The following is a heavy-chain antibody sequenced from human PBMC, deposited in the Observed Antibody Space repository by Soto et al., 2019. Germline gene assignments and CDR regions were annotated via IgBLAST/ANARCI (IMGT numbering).Heavy chain of an antibody. CDR3: ARVGDIVVVVAAPRGMDV. Sequence: EVQLVESGGGLVQPGGSLRLSCAASGFTFSSYSMNWVRQAPGKGLEWVSYISSSSSTIYYADSVKGRFTISRDNAKNSLYLQMNSLGDEETAVYYCARVGDIVVVVAAPRGMDVWGQGTTVTVSS. CDR2: ISSSSSTI. D-gene: IGHD2-15*01. J-gene: IGHJ6*02. CDR1: GFTFSSYS. V-gene: IGHV3-48*02.